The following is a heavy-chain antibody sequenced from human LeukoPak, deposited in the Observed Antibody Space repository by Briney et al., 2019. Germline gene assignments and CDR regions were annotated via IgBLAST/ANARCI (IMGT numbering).Heavy chain of an antibody. CDR1: GYTFTFYY. J-gene: IGHJ3*01. CDR3: ARVRYYYTSDYYGDAFDF. V-gene: IGHV1-2*02. D-gene: IGHD3-22*01. Sequence: ASVTVSFTASGYTFTFYYMHWVRQAPAQGQGRMGWISLNSGGTNYAQKFQGTVAMPRDTSISTAYRELSRLTSDDTAVYYCARVRYYYTSDYYGDAFDFWGQGTMVTVSS. CDR2: ISLNSGGT.